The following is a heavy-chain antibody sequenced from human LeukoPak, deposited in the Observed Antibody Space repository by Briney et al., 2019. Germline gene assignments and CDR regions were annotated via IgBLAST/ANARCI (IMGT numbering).Heavy chain of an antibody. CDR2: IYYSGST. CDR1: GASISGSGYY. J-gene: IGHJ4*02. V-gene: IGHV4-39*07. CDR3: ARINYSDY. Sequence: SETLSLTCTVSGASISGSGYYWGWIRQPPGKGLEWIGNIYYSGSTYYNPSLESRVTISVDTSKNQSSLKLSSVTAADTAVYYCARINYSDYWGQGTLVTVSS.